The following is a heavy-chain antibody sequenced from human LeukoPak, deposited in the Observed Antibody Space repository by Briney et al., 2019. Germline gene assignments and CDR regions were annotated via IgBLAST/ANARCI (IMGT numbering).Heavy chain of an antibody. V-gene: IGHV3-23*01. CDR3: ARDHYRIEI. J-gene: IGHJ3*02. CDR2: ISGSGGAT. CDR1: GFTFNSYA. D-gene: IGHD1-26*01. Sequence: GGSLRLSCAASGFTFNSYAMTWVRQAPGKGLEWVSLISGSGGATYYADSMKGRFTISRDSAKNSLYLQMNSLRAEDTAVYYCARDHYRIEIWGQGTMVTVSS.